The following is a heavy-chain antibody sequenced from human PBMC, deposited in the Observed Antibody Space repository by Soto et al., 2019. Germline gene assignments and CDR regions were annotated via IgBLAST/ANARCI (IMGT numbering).Heavy chain of an antibody. Sequence: PGESLKISCKGSGYSFSSFWVAWVRQTPGKGLEWLGIIYPGDLDTRYTSSFQGHVIISADKSSSTVYLQWSSLKASDTAMYYCARSIAVTGTYFSGLDGWGQGTPVTVSS. J-gene: IGHJ6*02. CDR1: GYSFSSFW. CDR2: IYPGDLDT. V-gene: IGHV5-51*01. D-gene: IGHD6-19*01. CDR3: ARSIAVTGTYFSGLDG.